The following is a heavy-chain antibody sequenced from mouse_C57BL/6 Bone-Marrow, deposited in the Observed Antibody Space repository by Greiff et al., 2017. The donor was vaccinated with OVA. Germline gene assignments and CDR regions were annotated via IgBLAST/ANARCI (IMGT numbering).Heavy chain of an antibody. CDR1: GYSITSGYY. CDR3: ARGGTTVVATRYFDV. CDR2: ISYDGSN. D-gene: IGHD1-1*01. V-gene: IGHV3-6*01. J-gene: IGHJ1*03. Sequence: DVKLVESGPGLVKPSQSLSLTCSVTGYSITSGYYWNWIRQFPGNKLEWMGYISYDGSNNYNPSLKNRISITRDTSKNQFFLKLNSVTTEDTATYYGARGGTTVVATRYFDVWGTGTTVTVSS.